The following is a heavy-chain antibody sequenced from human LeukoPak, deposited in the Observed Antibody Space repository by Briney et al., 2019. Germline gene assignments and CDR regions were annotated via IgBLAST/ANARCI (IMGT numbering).Heavy chain of an antibody. CDR3: ARGTLYSGWSYYFDY. CDR1: GASISSYY. V-gene: IGHV4-59*12. J-gene: IGHJ4*02. D-gene: IGHD6-19*01. CDR2: IYYSGST. Sequence: PSETLSLTCTVSGASISSYYWSWIRQPPGKGLEWIGYIYYSGSTNYNPSLKSRVTISEDTSKNQFYLKLSSVTAADTAMYYCARGTLYSGWSYYFDYWGQGSQVTVSS.